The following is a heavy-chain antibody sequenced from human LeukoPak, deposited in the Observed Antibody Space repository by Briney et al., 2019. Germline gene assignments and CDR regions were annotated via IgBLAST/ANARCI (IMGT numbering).Heavy chain of an antibody. CDR2: ISGSGGST. CDR1: GFTFSSYA. V-gene: IGHV3-23*01. D-gene: IGHD2-2*01. J-gene: IGHJ3*02. Sequence: QPGGSLRLSCAASGFTFSSYAMSWVRQAPGKGLEWVSAISGSGGSTYYADSVKGRFTISRDNSKNALYLQMNSLRAEGTAVYYCATTLVVVPAANAMGAFDIWGQGTMVTVSS. CDR3: ATTLVVVPAANAMGAFDI.